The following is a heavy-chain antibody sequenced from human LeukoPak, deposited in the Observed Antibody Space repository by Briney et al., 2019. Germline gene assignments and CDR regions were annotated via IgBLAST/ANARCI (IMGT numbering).Heavy chain of an antibody. D-gene: IGHD5-18*01. CDR3: ASTTAMVPYYYYYHYMDV. J-gene: IGHJ6*03. CDR1: SASINSSPYF. Sequence: SETLSLTCTVSSASINSSPYFWAWLRQSPGKGLEWIGTFSYNGITYYNPSLKSRVTTSVDTSKNQFSLKLSSVTAADTAVYYCASTTAMVPYYYYYHYMDVWGKGTTVTISS. CDR2: FSYNGIT. V-gene: IGHV4-39*07.